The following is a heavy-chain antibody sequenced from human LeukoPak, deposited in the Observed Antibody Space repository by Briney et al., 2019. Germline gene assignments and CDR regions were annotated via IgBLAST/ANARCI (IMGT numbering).Heavy chain of an antibody. CDR2: IKQDGSEK. CDR1: EFTFSSYW. J-gene: IGHJ4*02. D-gene: IGHD3-10*01. CDR3: ARDNAMIRGDIGRDY. Sequence: WGSLRLSCAASEFTFSSYWMSWVRQAPGKGLEWVANIKQDGSEKYYVDSVKGRFTISRDNAKNSLYLQMNSLRAEDTAVYYCARDNAMIRGDIGRDYWGQGTLVTVSS. V-gene: IGHV3-7*01.